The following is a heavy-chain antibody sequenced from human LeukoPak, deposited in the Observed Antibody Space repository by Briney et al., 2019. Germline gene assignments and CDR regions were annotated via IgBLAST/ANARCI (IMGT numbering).Heavy chain of an antibody. CDR1: GGSISGYY. D-gene: IGHD1-1*01. CDR3: ARDNEGTLDY. V-gene: IGHV4-59*01. J-gene: IGHJ4*02. Sequence: PSETLSLTCTVSGGSISGYYWSWIRQPPGKGLEWIGYISYSGSTNYNPSLKSRVTISVDTSKNQFSLKLSSVTAADTAVYYCARDNEGTLDYWGQGTLVTVSS. CDR2: ISYSGST.